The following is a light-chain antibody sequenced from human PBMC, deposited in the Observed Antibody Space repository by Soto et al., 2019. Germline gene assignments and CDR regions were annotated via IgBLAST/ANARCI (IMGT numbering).Light chain of an antibody. Sequence: QSALTQPASVSGSPGQSITISCTGTSSDIGAYNYVSWYQQHPGKAPKLMIYDVNIRPSGVSNRFSGSKSGNTASLTICGLQAEDEADYYCTSWTTSTTMIFGGGTKITVL. CDR2: DVN. CDR1: SSDIGAYNY. CDR3: TSWTTSTTMI. J-gene: IGLJ2*01. V-gene: IGLV2-14*03.